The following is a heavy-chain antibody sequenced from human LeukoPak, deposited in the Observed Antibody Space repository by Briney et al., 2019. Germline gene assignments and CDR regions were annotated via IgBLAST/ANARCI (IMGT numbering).Heavy chain of an antibody. V-gene: IGHV4-34*01. J-gene: IGHJ4*02. CDR2: INHSGGT. CDR1: GGSFSAYH. Sequence: SETLSLTCAVYGGSFSAYHWSWIRQPPGKGLEWIGKINHSGGTNYNPSLKSRVTISVDTSKNQFSLKLSSVTAADTAVYYCARLWFGDEDYWGQGTLVTVSS. D-gene: IGHD3-10*01. CDR3: ARLWFGDEDY.